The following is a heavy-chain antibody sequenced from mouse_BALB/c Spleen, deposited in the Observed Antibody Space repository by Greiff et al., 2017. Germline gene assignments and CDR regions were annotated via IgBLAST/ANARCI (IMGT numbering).Heavy chain of an antibody. J-gene: IGHJ3*01. CDR2: INSNGGST. Sequence: EVMLVESGGGLVQPGGSLKLSCAASGFTFSSYGMSWVRQTPDKRLELVATINSNGGSTYYPDSVKGRFTISRDNAKNTLYLQMSSLKSEDTAMYYCARHLYGSSYFAYWGQGTLVTVSA. V-gene: IGHV5-6-3*01. D-gene: IGHD1-1*01. CDR3: ARHLYGSSYFAY. CDR1: GFTFSSYG.